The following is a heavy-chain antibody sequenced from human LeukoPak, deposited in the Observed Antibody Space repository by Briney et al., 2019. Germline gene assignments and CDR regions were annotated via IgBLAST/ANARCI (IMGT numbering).Heavy chain of an antibody. Sequence: GASVKVSCKASGGTFSSYAISWVRQAPGQGLEWMGWISAYNGNTNYAQKLQGRVTMTTDTSTSTAYMELRSLRSDDTAVYYCARVRVASNRNWFDPWGQGTLVTVSS. J-gene: IGHJ5*02. CDR3: ARVRVASNRNWFDP. V-gene: IGHV1-18*01. CDR2: ISAYNGNT. CDR1: GGTFSSYA. D-gene: IGHD3-10*01.